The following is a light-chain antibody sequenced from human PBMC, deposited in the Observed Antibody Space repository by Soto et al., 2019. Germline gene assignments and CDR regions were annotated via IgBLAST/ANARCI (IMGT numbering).Light chain of an antibody. Sequence: EIVLTQSPATLSLSPGERATLSCRASQSVSSYLAWYQQKPGQAPRLLIYDASNRATGIPARFSGSGSGTDFTLTISRLESEDFAVYHCQQYEKSPLTFGGGTKVDIK. V-gene: IGKV3-11*01. J-gene: IGKJ4*01. CDR1: QSVSSY. CDR2: DAS. CDR3: QQYEKSPLT.